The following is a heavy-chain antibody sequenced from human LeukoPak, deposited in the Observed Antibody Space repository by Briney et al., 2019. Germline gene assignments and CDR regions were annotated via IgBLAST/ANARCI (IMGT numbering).Heavy chain of an antibody. Sequence: GASVKVSCKASGDTFSSYAISWVRQAPGQGLEWMGRMIPILGIANYAQKFQGRVTITADKSTSTAYMELSSLRSEDTAVYYCARDQIAVAGIGYWFDPWGQGTLVTVSS. CDR2: MIPILGIA. V-gene: IGHV1-69*04. CDR1: GDTFSSYA. J-gene: IGHJ5*02. D-gene: IGHD6-19*01. CDR3: ARDQIAVAGIGYWFDP.